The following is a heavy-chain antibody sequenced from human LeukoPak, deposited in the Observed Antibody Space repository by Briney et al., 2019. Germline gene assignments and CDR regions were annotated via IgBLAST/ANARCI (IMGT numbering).Heavy chain of an antibody. J-gene: IGHJ4*02. Sequence: SVKLSCKACGGTLSSYAIRWVRQPCGQAFEWMGGHIPLFGTAHYAQMLQDRVTITTHEPTSTAYMALSSLRSDDTAVYYCARGGRPYASTGFFAGPYDYWGQGTLVSVSS. V-gene: IGHV1-69*05. CDR3: ARGGRPYASTGFFAGPYDY. CDR1: GGTLSSYA. CDR2: HIPLFGTA. D-gene: IGHD2-2*01.